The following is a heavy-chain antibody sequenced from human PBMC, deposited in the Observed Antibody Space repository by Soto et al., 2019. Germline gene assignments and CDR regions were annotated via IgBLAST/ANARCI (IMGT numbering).Heavy chain of an antibody. CDR3: AGGDYYDSSGPWYNWFDP. V-gene: IGHV4-31*03. CDR2: IYYSGST. Sequence: SETLSLTCTVSGGSISSGGYYWSWIRQHPGKGLEWIGYIYYSGSTYYNPSLKSRVTISVDTSKNQFSLKLSSVTAADTAVYYCAGGDYYDSSGPWYNWFDPWGQGTLVTVSS. J-gene: IGHJ5*02. CDR1: GGSISSGGYY. D-gene: IGHD3-22*01.